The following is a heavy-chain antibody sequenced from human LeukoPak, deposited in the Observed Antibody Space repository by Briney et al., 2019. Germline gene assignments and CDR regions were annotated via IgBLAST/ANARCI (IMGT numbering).Heavy chain of an antibody. CDR3: ARDPIAYCGGDCYQPLDY. Sequence: XIXXXNGKTNYPKKLKGRVTMTRDKYKRTAYMELRRLRSDDTAVYYCARDPIAYCGGDCYQPLDYWGQGTLVTVSS. D-gene: IGHD2-21*02. V-gene: IGHV1-18*01. CDR2: IXXXNGKT. J-gene: IGHJ4*02.